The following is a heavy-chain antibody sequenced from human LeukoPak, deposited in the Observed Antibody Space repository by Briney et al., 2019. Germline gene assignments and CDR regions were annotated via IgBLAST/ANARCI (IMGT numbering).Heavy chain of an antibody. CDR2: IDTSGSYI. CDR1: GFTFTSYG. J-gene: IGHJ3*02. D-gene: IGHD3-10*01. Sequence: GGSLRLSCTASGFTFTSYGMDGARQAPGKGLEWVSFIDTSGSYIYYGDSLKGRVTISRDNAKNSLYLQMNGLRAEDTAVYYCARGRSITLLRGVAMSDGFDIWGQGAMVTVSS. CDR3: ARGRSITLLRGVAMSDGFDI. V-gene: IGHV3-21*01.